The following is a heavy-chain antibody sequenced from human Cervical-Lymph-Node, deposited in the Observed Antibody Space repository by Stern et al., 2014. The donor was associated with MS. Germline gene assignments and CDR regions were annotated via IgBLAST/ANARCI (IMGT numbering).Heavy chain of an antibody. D-gene: IGHD6-19*01. CDR2: ISGSDGST. J-gene: IGHJ4*02. CDR1: GFTFSSYA. CDR3: AKVYGSGPFDY. V-gene: IGHV3-23*04. Sequence: EVQLVESGGTLVQPGGSLRLSCAASGFTFSSYAMSWVRQAPGKGLDWVSVISGSDGSTFYADSVKGRFTISRDNSKNTLFLQMNSLRAEDTAVYYCAKVYGSGPFDYWGQGTLVTVSS.